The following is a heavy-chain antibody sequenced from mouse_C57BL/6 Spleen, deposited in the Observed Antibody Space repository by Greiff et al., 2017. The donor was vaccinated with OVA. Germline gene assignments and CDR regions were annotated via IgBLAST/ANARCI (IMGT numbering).Heavy chain of an antibody. Sequence: VQLQQSGAELVRPGASVKLSCTASGFNIKDDYMHWVKQRPEQGLEWIGWIDPENGDTEYASKFQGKATITADTSSNTAYLQLRSLTSADTAVYYCTRNRDYDSAMDYWGQGTSVTVSS. J-gene: IGHJ4*01. D-gene: IGHD2-4*01. V-gene: IGHV14-4*01. CDR1: GFNIKDDY. CDR2: IDPENGDT. CDR3: TRNRDYDSAMDY.